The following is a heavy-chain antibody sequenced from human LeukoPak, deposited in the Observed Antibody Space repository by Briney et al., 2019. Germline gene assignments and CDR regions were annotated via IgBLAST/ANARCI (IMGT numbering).Heavy chain of an antibody. J-gene: IGHJ4*02. V-gene: IGHV3-30*18. Sequence: GGSLRLSCAASGFTFSSYGMHWVRQAPGQGLEWVAVISYDGSNKYYADSVKGRFTISRDNSKNTLYLQMNSLRAEDTAAYYCAKESSGWNEVDYWGQGTLVTVSS. CDR3: AKESSGWNEVDY. CDR1: GFTFSSYG. CDR2: ISYDGSNK. D-gene: IGHD6-19*01.